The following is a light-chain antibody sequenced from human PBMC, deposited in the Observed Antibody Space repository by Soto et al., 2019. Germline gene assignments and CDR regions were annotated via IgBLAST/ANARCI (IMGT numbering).Light chain of an antibody. CDR2: NND. V-gene: IGLV1-44*01. CDR3: AAWDDSLSGVV. CDR1: SSNIGSNT. J-gene: IGLJ2*01. Sequence: QSVLTQPPSASGTPGQRVTISCSGGSSNIGSNTVNWYHQLPASAPKVLIYNNDQRPSGVPDRISGSKSGTAASLVISGLQPEDEADYYCAAWDDSLSGVVFGGGTKLTVL.